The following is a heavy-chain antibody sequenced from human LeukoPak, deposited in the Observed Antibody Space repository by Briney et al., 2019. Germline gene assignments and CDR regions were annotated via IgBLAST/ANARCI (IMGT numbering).Heavy chain of an antibody. Sequence: SETLSLTCSVSGGSISSFCWSWVRQPAGKGLEWIGRIFASGGTSYNPSLKSRVTISVDKSKNQFSLNVSSVSAADTAVYFCARAWVTGIKNYYYYYMDVWGKGTTVTVSS. V-gene: IGHV4-4*07. J-gene: IGHJ6*03. CDR2: IFASGGT. D-gene: IGHD2-21*02. CDR1: GGSISSFC. CDR3: ARAWVTGIKNYYYYYMDV.